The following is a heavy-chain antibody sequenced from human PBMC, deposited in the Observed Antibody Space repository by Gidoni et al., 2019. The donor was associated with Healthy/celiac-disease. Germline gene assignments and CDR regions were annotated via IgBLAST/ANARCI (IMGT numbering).Heavy chain of an antibody. CDR3: ARQPRSYYYDSSGYYPLDY. J-gene: IGHJ4*02. CDR1: GGSISSSSYY. D-gene: IGHD3-22*01. V-gene: IGHV4-39*01. CDR2: IYYSGST. Sequence: QLQLQESGPGLVKPSETLSLTCTVSGGSISSSSYYWGWIRQPPGKGLEWIGSIYYSGSTYYNPSLKSRVTISVDTSKNQFSLKLSSVTAADTAVYYCARQPRSYYYDSSGYYPLDYWGQGTLVTVSS.